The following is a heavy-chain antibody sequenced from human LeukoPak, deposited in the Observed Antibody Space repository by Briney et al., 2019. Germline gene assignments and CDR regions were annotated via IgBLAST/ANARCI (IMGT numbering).Heavy chain of an antibody. V-gene: IGHV1-2*02. CDR1: GYTFTGYY. J-gene: IGHJ4*02. CDR3: ARALYTSRSYLATFSPTNFDY. D-gene: IGHD6-13*01. CDR2: INPNTGGT. Sequence: ASVKVSCKASGYTFTGYYMHWVRQAPGQGLEWMGWINPNTGGTNYAQKFQGRVTMTRDTSISTPYMELSWLRSDDTAVYYCARALYTSRSYLATFSPTNFDYWGQGTLVTVSP.